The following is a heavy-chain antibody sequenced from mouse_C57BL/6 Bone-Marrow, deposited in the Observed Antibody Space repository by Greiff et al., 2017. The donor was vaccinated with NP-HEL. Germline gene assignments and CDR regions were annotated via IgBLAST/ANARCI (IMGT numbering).Heavy chain of an antibody. CDR3: ARGFHYYGSSYVESY. Sequence: EVQLQQSGPELVKPGASVKISCKASGYSFTGYYMHWVKQSHGNILDWIGYIYPYNGVSSYNQKFKGKATLTVDKSSSTAYMELRSLTSEDSAVYYCARGFHYYGSSYVESYWGQGTTLTVSS. V-gene: IGHV1-31*01. D-gene: IGHD1-1*01. J-gene: IGHJ2*01. CDR1: GYSFTGYY. CDR2: IYPYNGVS.